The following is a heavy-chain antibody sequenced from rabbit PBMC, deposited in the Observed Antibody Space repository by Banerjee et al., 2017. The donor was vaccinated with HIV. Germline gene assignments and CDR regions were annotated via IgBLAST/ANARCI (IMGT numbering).Heavy chain of an antibody. CDR3: ARDLAGVIGWNFGW. Sequence: QEQLVESGGGLVKPEGSLTLTCTASEFTLSSYWVSWVRQAPGKGLEWIGWIYAGGSGYTYYANWAKGRFTISKSSSTTVTLQMTGLTAADTATYFCARDLAGVIGWNFGWWGQGTLVTVS. V-gene: IGHV1S45*01. CDR1: EFTLSSYW. D-gene: IGHD4-1*01. CDR2: IYAGGSGYT. J-gene: IGHJ3*01.